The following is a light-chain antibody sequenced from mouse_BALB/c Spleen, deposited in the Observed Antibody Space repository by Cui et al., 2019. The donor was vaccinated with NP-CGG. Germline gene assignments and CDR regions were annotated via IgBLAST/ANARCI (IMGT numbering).Light chain of an antibody. J-gene: IGLJ1*01. CDR2: GTN. Sequence: VVAQQYALTTSPGETVTLTCRSSTGAVTTSNYANWVQEKPDHLFTGLIGGTNNRTPGVPARFSGSLIGDKAALTITGAQTEDETIYFCALWYSNHWVFGGGTKLTVL. CDR1: TGAVTTSNY. CDR3: ALWYSNHWV. V-gene: IGLV1*01.